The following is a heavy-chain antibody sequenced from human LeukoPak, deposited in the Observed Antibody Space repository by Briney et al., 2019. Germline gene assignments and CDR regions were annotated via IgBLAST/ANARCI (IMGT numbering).Heavy chain of an antibody. CDR3: AREGNDFWSGYYGGLFDY. Sequence: GGSLRLSCAASGFTFSSYSMNWVRQAPGKGLEWVSSISSSSSYIYYADSVKGRFTISRDNAKNSLYLQMNSLRAEDTAVYYCAREGNDFWSGYYGGLFDYWGQGTLVTVSS. CDR1: GFTFSSYS. V-gene: IGHV3-21*01. CDR2: ISSSSSYI. J-gene: IGHJ4*02. D-gene: IGHD3-3*01.